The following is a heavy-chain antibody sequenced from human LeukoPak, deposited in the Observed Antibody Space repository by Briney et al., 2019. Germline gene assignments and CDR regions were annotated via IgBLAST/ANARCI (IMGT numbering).Heavy chain of an antibody. J-gene: IGHJ4*02. Sequence: GGSLRLSCAASGFTFSTSWMYWVRQAPGKGLVWVSRIKSDGSSTSYADSVKGRFTISRDNAKNTLYLQMNSLRAEDTAMYYCERDGGRLNFGNGASFDYGGQGTLVTVSS. CDR3: ERDGGRLNFGNGASFDY. V-gene: IGHV3-74*01. D-gene: IGHD1-14*01. CDR2: IKSDGSST. CDR1: GFTFSTSW.